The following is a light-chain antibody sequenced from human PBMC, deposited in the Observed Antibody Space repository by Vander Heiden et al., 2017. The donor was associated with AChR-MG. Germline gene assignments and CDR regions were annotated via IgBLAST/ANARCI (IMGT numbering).Light chain of an antibody. CDR3: QQSYSTPRT. CDR1: QSISSY. CDR2: AAS. V-gene: IGKV1-39*01. J-gene: IGKJ5*01. Sequence: DIQMTQSPSSLSASVGDRVTITCRASQSISSYLNWYQQKPGKAPKLLIYAASSLQSGVPSRFSGSGSGTDFTLTISSLQPEDFATYYCQQSYSTPRTFGQGTLLDIK.